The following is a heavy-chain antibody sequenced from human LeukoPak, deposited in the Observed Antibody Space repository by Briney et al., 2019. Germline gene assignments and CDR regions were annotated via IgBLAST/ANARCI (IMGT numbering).Heavy chain of an antibody. Sequence: SETLTLTCTVSGASIISDYWSWIRQPAGRGLEWIGRIFTSGSPKYNPSLKSRVTMSVDTSKNQFSLKLSSVTAADTAVYYCARDLAPAAAAGSFDHWGQGTLVTVSS. CDR3: ARDLAPAAAAGSFDH. J-gene: IGHJ4*02. D-gene: IGHD6-13*01. V-gene: IGHV4-4*07. CDR2: IFTSGSP. CDR1: GASIISDY.